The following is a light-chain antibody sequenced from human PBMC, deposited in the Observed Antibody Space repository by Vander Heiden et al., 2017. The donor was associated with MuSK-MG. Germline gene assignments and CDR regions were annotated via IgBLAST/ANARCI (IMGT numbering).Light chain of an antibody. J-gene: IGLJ2*01. Sequence: SSELTPDPAVSVALGQTVRITCQGDSLRSYYASWYQQKPGQAPVLVIYGKNNRPSGIPDRFSGSSSGNTASLTITGAQAEDEADYYCNSRDSSGNHVVFGGGTKLTVL. CDR3: NSRDSSGNHVV. CDR2: GKN. V-gene: IGLV3-19*01. CDR1: SLRSYY.